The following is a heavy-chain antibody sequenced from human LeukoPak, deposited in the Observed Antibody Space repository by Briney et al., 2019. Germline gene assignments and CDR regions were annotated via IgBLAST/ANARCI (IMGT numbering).Heavy chain of an antibody. CDR3: ARETGITYYDFWSGYRYFDY. Sequence: GASVTVSCKASGYTFTSYGISWVRQAPGQGLEWMGWISAYNGNTNYAQKLQGRVTMTTDTSTSTAYMELRSLRSNDTAVYYCARETGITYYDFWSGYRYFDYWGQGTLVTVSS. D-gene: IGHD3-3*01. J-gene: IGHJ4*02. V-gene: IGHV1-18*01. CDR1: GYTFTSYG. CDR2: ISAYNGNT.